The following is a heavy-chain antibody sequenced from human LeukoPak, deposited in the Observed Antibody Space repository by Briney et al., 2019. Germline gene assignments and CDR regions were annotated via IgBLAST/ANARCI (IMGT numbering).Heavy chain of an antibody. CDR3: TRVRLSADDY. Sequence: GGSLRLSCAASGFTISTNYMSWVRQAPGKGLGWVSFISSAGATYYADSVKGRFTISRDTSKNALFLQMNSLRDEDTAVYYCTRVRLSADDYWGQGTLVTVSS. CDR1: GFTISTNY. J-gene: IGHJ4*02. CDR2: ISSAGAT. D-gene: IGHD6-25*01. V-gene: IGHV3-53*01.